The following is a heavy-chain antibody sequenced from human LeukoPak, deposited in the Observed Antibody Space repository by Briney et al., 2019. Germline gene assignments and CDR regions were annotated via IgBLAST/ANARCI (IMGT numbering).Heavy chain of an antibody. V-gene: IGHV3-11*03. D-gene: IGHD1-26*01. CDR1: GFTFSDYY. CDR3: ARHGAFYYFDY. Sequence: GGSLRLSCAASGFTFSDYYMSWIRQAPGKGLEWVSYISSSSSYTNYADSVKGRFTISRDNAKNSLYLQMNSLRAEDTAVYYCARHGAFYYFDYWGQGTLVTVSS. J-gene: IGHJ4*02. CDR2: ISSSSSYT.